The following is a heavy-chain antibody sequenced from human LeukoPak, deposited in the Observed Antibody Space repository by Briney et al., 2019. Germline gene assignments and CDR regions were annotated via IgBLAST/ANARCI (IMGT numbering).Heavy chain of an antibody. J-gene: IGHJ4*02. V-gene: IGHV3-23*01. CDR1: GFTFSSYA. Sequence: GGSLRLSCAASGFTFSSYAMSWVRQAPGTGLEWVSAISGSGGSTYYADSVKGRFTISRDNSKNTLYLQMNSLRAEDTAVYYCAKEPNSYYYDSSGYNDGSGYYFDYWGQGTLVTVSS. CDR3: AKEPNSYYYDSSGYNDGSGYYFDY. D-gene: IGHD3-22*01. CDR2: ISGSGGST.